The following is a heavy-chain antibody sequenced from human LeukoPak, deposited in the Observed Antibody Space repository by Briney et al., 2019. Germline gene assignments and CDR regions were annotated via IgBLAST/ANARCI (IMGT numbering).Heavy chain of an antibody. D-gene: IGHD6-19*01. CDR2: ISYDGSNK. V-gene: IGHV3-30*18. Sequence: GRSLRLSCAASGFTFSSYGMHWVRQAPGKGLEWVAVISYDGSNKYYADSVKGRLTISRDNSKNTLYLQMNSLRAEDTAVYYCAKVSVAGPNPDYWGQGTLVTVSS. CDR3: AKVSVAGPNPDY. J-gene: IGHJ4*02. CDR1: GFTFSSYG.